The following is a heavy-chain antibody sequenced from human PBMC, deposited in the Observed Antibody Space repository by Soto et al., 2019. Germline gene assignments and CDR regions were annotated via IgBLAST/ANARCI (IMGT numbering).Heavy chain of an antibody. Sequence: QVQLQESGPGLVKPSETLSLTCAVSGGSISISNWWSWVRQTPGKGLEWIGQIHHSGSTNYSPSLTSRVTISVDKSKNQFSLKMNSVTAADTAVYYCARGCYYFYMDVWGKGTTVTVSS. J-gene: IGHJ6*03. CDR1: GGSISISNW. CDR3: ARGCYYFYMDV. CDR2: IHHSGST. V-gene: IGHV4-4*02.